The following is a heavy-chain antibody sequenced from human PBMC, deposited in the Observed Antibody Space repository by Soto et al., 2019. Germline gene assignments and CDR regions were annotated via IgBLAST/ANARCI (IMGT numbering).Heavy chain of an antibody. CDR1: GGSISSSSYY. CDR3: ARKGGQFGELPYGMDV. CDR2: IYYSGST. J-gene: IGHJ6*02. D-gene: IGHD3-10*01. Sequence: PSETLSLTCTVSGGSISSSSYYWGWIRQPPGKGLEWIGSIYYSGSTYYNPSLKSRVTISVDTSKNQFSLKLSSVTAADTAVYYCARKGGQFGELPYGMDVWGQGTTVT. V-gene: IGHV4-39*01.